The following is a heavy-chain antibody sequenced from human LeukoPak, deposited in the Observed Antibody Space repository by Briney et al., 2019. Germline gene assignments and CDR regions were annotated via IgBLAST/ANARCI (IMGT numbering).Heavy chain of an antibody. J-gene: IGHJ6*03. Sequence: GGSLRLSCAASGFTVSSNYMNWARQAPGEGLEWVSGIFTSGSTYYADSVKGRFTISRDNSKNTVYLQMNSLRAEDTAVYYCAKWIGRYCSSTSCSSYYYMDVWGKGTTVTVSS. D-gene: IGHD2-2*01. V-gene: IGHV3-66*01. CDR1: GFTVSSNY. CDR3: AKWIGRYCSSTSCSSYYYMDV. CDR2: IFTSGST.